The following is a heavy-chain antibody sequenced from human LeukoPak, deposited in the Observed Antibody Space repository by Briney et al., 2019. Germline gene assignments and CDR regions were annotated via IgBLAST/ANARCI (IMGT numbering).Heavy chain of an antibody. CDR2: INHSGST. Sequence: SETLSLTCAVYGGSFSSSYWSWIRQPPGKGLEWIGEINHSGSTNYNPSLKSRVTISVDTSKSHFSLNLSSVTAADTALYYCARGVARSSKFHFSYYFDYWGQGTLVTVSS. V-gene: IGHV4-34*01. D-gene: IGHD6-6*01. J-gene: IGHJ4*02. CDR3: ARGVARSSKFHFSYYFDY. CDR1: GGSFSSSY.